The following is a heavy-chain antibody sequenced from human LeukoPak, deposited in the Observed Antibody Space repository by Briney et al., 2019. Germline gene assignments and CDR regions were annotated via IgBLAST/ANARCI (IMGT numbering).Heavy chain of an antibody. V-gene: IGHV3-74*01. CDR1: GFSFSAYW. Sequence: GGSLRLSCAASGFSFSAYWMHWVRQAPGKGLVWVSRINNEGTGTDYADSVRGRFTISRVNVENTLYLQMNSLSADDTAMYYCVWYDVDARRFDYWGQGTLVTVSS. CDR3: VWYDVDARRFDY. J-gene: IGHJ4*02. D-gene: IGHD3-10*01. CDR2: INNEGTGT.